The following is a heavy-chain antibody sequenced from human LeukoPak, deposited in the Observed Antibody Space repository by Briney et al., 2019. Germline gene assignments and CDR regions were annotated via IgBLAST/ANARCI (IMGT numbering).Heavy chain of an antibody. V-gene: IGHV3-23*01. CDR2: ISGSGGST. CDR3: APPAPRQGWVGVENNYYYYMDV. D-gene: IGHD2-15*01. J-gene: IGHJ6*03. Sequence: GGSLRLSCAASGFTFSSYAMSWVRHAPAKGLEGVSAISGSGGSTYYADSVKGRFTISRDNSKNTLYLQMNSLRAEDTAVYYCAPPAPRQGWVGVENNYYYYMDVWGKGTTVTVSS. CDR1: GFTFSSYA.